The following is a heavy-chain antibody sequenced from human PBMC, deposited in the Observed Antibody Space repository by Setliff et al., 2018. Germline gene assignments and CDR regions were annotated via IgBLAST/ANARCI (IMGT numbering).Heavy chain of an antibody. CDR3: AISSLSICTGGDCPNALDV. V-gene: IGHV1-18*04. J-gene: IGHJ3*01. Sequence: ASVKVSCKASGYIFSSYGLSWVRQAPGQGLEWMGWISTYNGHTNYAQNLQGRVTMTTDTSTSTAYMELRSLGSDDTAVYYRAISSLSICTGGDCPNALDVWGQGTMVTVSS. D-gene: IGHD2-8*02. CDR2: ISTYNGHT. CDR1: GYIFSSYG.